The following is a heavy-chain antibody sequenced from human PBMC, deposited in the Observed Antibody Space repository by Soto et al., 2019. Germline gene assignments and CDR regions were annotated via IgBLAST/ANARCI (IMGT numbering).Heavy chain of an antibody. CDR1: GGSISSGGYS. Sequence: QLQLQESGSGLVKPSQTLSLTCAVSGGSISSGGYSWSWIRQPPGKGLEWIGYVYHSGNPYYNPSLKGRVTISLARSKNQFSLELGSVTAADTAVYYCARLALVTRIFDYWGQGTLVTVAS. J-gene: IGHJ4*02. V-gene: IGHV4-30-2*01. CDR2: VYHSGNP. D-gene: IGHD2-21*02. CDR3: ARLALVTRIFDY.